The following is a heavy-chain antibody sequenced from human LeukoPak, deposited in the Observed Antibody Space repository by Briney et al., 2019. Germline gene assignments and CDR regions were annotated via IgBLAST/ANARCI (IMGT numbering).Heavy chain of an antibody. Sequence: GGSLRLSCVASGFTFSTSWVTWVRQAPGTGLEWVANIDKHGNGKYYVDSVKGRFAISRDYASDSVFLQMDSLRAEDTSVYYCARDAEWGYYDLWGQGTPVTVSS. D-gene: IGHD3-3*01. CDR1: GFTFSTSW. CDR2: IDKHGNGK. V-gene: IGHV3-7*01. J-gene: IGHJ4*02. CDR3: ARDAEWGYYDL.